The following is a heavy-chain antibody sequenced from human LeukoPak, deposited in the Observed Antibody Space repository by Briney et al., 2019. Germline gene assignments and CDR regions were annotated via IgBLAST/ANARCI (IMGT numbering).Heavy chain of an antibody. CDR3: ARAGIRYSSSWFGIDS. CDR1: GASIKTYY. J-gene: IGHJ4*02. Sequence: SETLPLTCSVSGASIKTYYWSWVRQSPGKGLEWLAYIYYGGSINYNPSPSLTRRLTISVDTSKSQFSPELTSVTAADTAVYYCARAGIRYSSSWFGIDSWGQGTLVAVSS. CDR2: IYYGGSI. D-gene: IGHD6-13*01. V-gene: IGHV4-59*01.